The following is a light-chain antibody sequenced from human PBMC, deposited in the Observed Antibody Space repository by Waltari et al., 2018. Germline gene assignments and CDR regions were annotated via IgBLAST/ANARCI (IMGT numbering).Light chain of an antibody. CDR1: QSVSSSY. Sequence: EIVLTESTGTLSLSPGDRAHLSCSASQSVSSSYLAWYQQKPGQAPRLLIYGASSRATGIPDRFSGSGFGTDFTLTISRLEPEDFAVYYCQQYTGSPWTFGQGTKVEIK. CDR2: GAS. CDR3: QQYTGSPWT. V-gene: IGKV3-20*01. J-gene: IGKJ1*01.